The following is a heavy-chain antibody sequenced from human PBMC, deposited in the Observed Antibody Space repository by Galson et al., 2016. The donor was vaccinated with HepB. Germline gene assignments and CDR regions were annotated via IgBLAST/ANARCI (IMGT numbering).Heavy chain of an antibody. Sequence: SLRLSCAASGFTFDNYTMNWLRQAPGKGLEWVSSVSHSSTYVYYADSVQGRFTISRDNAKNSLYLEMNSLRVEDTAVFYFARSLGWYFDVWGRGTPVTVSS. J-gene: IGHJ2*01. CDR1: GFTFDNYT. CDR3: ARSLGWYFDV. V-gene: IGHV3-21*01. CDR2: VSHSSTYV. D-gene: IGHD6-6*01.